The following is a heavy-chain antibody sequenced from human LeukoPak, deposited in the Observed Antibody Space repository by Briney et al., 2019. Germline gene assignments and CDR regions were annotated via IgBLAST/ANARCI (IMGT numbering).Heavy chain of an antibody. CDR3: ARASSISVAPRAY. J-gene: IGHJ4*02. CDR1: GYTFTYYV. Sequence: GASVKVSCKTSGYTFTYYVISWVRQAPGQGLEWMGWINAYNGNTNDAQKFQGRVTMTTDTSTSTAYMELRSLRSDDTAVYYCARASSISVAPRAYWGQGSLVTVSS. CDR2: INAYNGNT. V-gene: IGHV1-18*01. D-gene: IGHD6-19*01.